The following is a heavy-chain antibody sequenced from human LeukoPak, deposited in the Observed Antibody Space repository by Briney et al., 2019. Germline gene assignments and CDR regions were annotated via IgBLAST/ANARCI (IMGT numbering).Heavy chain of an antibody. Sequence: GGSLRLSCAASGFTFDDYAMHWVRQAPGKGLEWVSGITWNSGSIEYADSVKGRFTISRDNAKNSLYLQMNSLRAEDTALYYCARGKGYYYDSSGHDAYDIWGQGTMVTVS. J-gene: IGHJ3*02. CDR1: GFTFDDYA. CDR2: ITWNSGSI. V-gene: IGHV3-9*01. CDR3: ARGKGYYYDSSGHDAYDI. D-gene: IGHD3-22*01.